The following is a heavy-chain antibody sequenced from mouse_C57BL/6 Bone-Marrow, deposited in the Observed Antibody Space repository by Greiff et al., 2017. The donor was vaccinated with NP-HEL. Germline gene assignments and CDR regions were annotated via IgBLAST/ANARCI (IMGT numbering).Heavy chain of an antibody. J-gene: IGHJ4*01. D-gene: IGHD2-4*01. CDR1: GFTFTDYY. CDR2: ISNKANGYST. V-gene: IGHV7-3*01. Sequence: EVQLVASGGGLVQPGGSLSLSCEASGFTFTDYYMSWVRQPPGKALEWLGFISNKANGYSTDYSASVKARFTISRATSPPILYLQMNALRAEDSTTYYCARSICYDYADDPVYAMDYWGQGTSVTVSS. CDR3: ARSICYDYADDPVYAMDY.